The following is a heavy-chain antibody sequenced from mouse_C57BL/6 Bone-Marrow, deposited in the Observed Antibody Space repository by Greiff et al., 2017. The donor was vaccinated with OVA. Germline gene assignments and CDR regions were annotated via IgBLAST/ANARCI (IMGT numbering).Heavy chain of an antibody. V-gene: IGHV5-2*03. J-gene: IGHJ2*01. D-gene: IGHD1-1*01. CDR3: ARPVYYGSSYVGY. CDR2: INSDGGST. Sequence: EVKVEESGGGLVQPGESLKLSCESNEYEFPSHDMSWVRKTPEKRLELVAAINSDGGSTYYPDTMERRFIISRDNTKKTLYLQMSSLRSEDTALYYCARPVYYGSSYVGYWGQGTTLTVSS. CDR1: EYEFPSHD.